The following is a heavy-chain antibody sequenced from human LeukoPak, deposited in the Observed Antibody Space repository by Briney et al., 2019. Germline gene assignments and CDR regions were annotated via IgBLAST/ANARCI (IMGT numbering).Heavy chain of an antibody. CDR1: GYTFTSYG. Sequence: ASVKVSCKASGYTFTSYGISWVRQAPGQGLEWMGWISAYNGNTNYAQKLQGRVTMTTDTSTSTAYMELRSLRSDDTAVYYCARSYSYGAFLMVPYYFDYWGQGTLVTVSS. D-gene: IGHD5-18*01. CDR2: ISAYNGNT. J-gene: IGHJ4*02. CDR3: ARSYSYGAFLMVPYYFDY. V-gene: IGHV1-18*01.